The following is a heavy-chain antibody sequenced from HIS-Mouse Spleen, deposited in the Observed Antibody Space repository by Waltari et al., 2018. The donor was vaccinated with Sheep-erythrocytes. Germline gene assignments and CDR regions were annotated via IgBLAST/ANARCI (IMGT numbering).Heavy chain of an antibody. J-gene: IGHJ2*01. V-gene: IGHV4-34*01. CDR1: GGSFGGYY. CDR3: ARRVPRPLWYFDL. CDR2: INHSGST. Sequence: QVQLQQWGAGLLKPSETLSLTCAVYGGSFGGYYWSWIRQPPGKGLEWIGEINHSGSTNYNPSLKSRVTISVDTSKNQFSLKLSSVTAADTAVYYCARRVPRPLWYFDLWGRGTLVTVSS.